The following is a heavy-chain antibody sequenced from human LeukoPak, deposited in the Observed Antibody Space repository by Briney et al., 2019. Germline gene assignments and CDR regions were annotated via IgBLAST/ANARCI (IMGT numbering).Heavy chain of an antibody. CDR2: FYSGGDT. CDR1: GFTVRNNH. V-gene: IGHV3-66*01. J-gene: IGHJ4*02. D-gene: IGHD6-6*01. Sequence: PGGSLRLSCAASGFTVRNNHMSWVRQAPGKGLEWVSVFYSGGDTYYANSVRGRFTISRDNSKNTLYLQMNSLRAEDTAVYYCARDLSIAARPAFDYLGQGTLVTVSS. CDR3: ARDLSIAARPAFDY.